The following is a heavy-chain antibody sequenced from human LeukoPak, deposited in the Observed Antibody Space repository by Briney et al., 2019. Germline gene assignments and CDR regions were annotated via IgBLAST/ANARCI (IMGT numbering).Heavy chain of an antibody. J-gene: IGHJ4*02. CDR1: GFTFSNYY. V-gene: IGHV3-11*01. D-gene: IGHD2-2*01. Sequence: PGGSLRLSCAVAGFTFSNYYMSWIGQAPGKGLEWVSYIGRSDESIYYADSVRGRFTISRDNANNVLDLQMKSLRADDTAVYYCARDQVEHGSSWTLAYSGQGTLVTVSS. CDR2: IGRSDESI. CDR3: ARDQVEHGSSWTLAY.